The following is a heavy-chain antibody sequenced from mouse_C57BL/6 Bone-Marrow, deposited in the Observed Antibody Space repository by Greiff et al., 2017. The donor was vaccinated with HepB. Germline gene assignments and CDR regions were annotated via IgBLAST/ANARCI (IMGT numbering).Heavy chain of an antibody. D-gene: IGHD1-1*01. CDR3: AREGGTYGSSSFAY. Sequence: VQLQQSGPELVKPGASVKISCKASGYTFTDYYMNWVKQSHGKSLEWIGDINPNNGGTSYNQKFKGKATLTVDKSSSTAYMELRSLTSEDSAVYYCAREGGTYGSSSFAYWGQGTLVTVSA. J-gene: IGHJ3*01. CDR1: GYTFTDYY. CDR2: INPNNGGT. V-gene: IGHV1-26*01.